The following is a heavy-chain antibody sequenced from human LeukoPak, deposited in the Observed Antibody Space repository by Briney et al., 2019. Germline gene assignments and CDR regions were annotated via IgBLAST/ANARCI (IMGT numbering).Heavy chain of an antibody. J-gene: IGHJ3*02. CDR2: IIPIFGTA. V-gene: IGHV1-69*05. D-gene: IGHD5-24*01. CDR3: ARDVGYNKYDAFDI. CDR1: GGTFSSYA. Sequence: SVKVSCKASGGTFSSYAISWVRQAPGQGLEWMGGIIPIFGTANYAQKLQGRVTITTDESTSTAYMELSSLRSEDTAVYYCARDVGYNKYDAFDIWGQGTMVTVSS.